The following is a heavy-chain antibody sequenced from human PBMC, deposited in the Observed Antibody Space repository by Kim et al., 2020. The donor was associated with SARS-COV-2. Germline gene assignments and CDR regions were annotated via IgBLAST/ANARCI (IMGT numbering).Heavy chain of an antibody. V-gene: IGHV3-74*01. J-gene: IGHJ4*02. CDR2: INGDGSRT. CDR3: TRTNKGDD. Sequence: GGSLRLSCAASGFTFSNDWMNWVRQAPGKGLVWVSHINGDGSRTNYADSVKGRFTVSRDNAKNTLYLQMHSLRAEDTALYYCTRTNKGDDWGQGTLVTVSS. CDR1: GFTFSNDW.